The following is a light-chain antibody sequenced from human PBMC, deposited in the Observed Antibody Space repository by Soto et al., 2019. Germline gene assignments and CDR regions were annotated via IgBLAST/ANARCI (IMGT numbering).Light chain of an antibody. J-gene: IGLJ3*02. V-gene: IGLV2-14*01. CDR1: TNDIGGYNY. CDR2: EVR. CDR3: GSYTIRATLV. Sequence: QSALTQPASVSGSPGQSITISCSGTTNDIGGYNYVSWYQHHPGKVPKVIIYEVRNRPSGVSNRFSGSKSGNTASLTISGLQAEDEAAYYCGSYTIRATLVFGGGTKLTFL.